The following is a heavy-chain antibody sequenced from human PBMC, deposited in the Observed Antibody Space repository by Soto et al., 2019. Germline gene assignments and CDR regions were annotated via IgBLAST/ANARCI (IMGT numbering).Heavy chain of an antibody. J-gene: IGHJ3*02. V-gene: IGHV1-24*01. Sequence: GASVKVSCTVSGYTLTELSMHWVRQAPGKGLEWMGGFDPEDGETIYAQKFQGRVTMTEDTSTDTAYMELSSLRSEDTAVYYCATWALKIKPHAFDIWGQGTMVTVSS. CDR1: GYTLTELS. CDR3: ATWALKIKPHAFDI. CDR2: FDPEDGET.